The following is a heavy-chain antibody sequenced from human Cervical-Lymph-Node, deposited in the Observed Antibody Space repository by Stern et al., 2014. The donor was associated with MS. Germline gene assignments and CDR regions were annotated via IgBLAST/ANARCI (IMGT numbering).Heavy chain of an antibody. CDR3: ASSLVASGH. CDR1: GGTFSTHP. J-gene: IGHJ4*02. Sequence: VQLVESGAEVKKPGSSVKVSCKASGGTFSTHPITWVRQAPGQGLEWMGGIIPFLNTANYAQKFQGRITNTADKSTGTTYMEISRLRSDDTAVYYCASSLVASGHWGQGTLVIVS. V-gene: IGHV1-69*06. D-gene: IGHD2-8*02. CDR2: IIPFLNTA.